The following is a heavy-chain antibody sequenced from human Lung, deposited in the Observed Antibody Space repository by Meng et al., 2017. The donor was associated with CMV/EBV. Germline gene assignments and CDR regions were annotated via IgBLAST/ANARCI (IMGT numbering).Heavy chain of an antibody. V-gene: IGHV3-21*05. CDR3: ARGQLGGTWFDP. D-gene: IGHD6-6*01. Sequence: GGSXRLXCAASGFNFTAYSMSWVRQAPGKGLEWLSYISRTGNFIFYAESVKGRFTISRDNAKKSLYMEMNSLRVEDKALNHCARGQLGGTWFDPWGQGTLVTVSS. J-gene: IGHJ5*02. CDR1: GFNFTAYS. CDR2: ISRTGNFI.